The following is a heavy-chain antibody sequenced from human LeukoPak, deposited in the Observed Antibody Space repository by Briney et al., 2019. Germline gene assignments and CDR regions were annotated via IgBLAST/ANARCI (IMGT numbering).Heavy chain of an antibody. Sequence: GASVKVSCKVSGNTLSELSMHWVRQAPGKGLEWVGGVDPEDDKNIYAQKFQGRVTMTEDTSTDTAYMELSNLRSEDTAVYYCATDHQWQLLGYWGQGTLVTVSS. V-gene: IGHV1-24*01. D-gene: IGHD1-26*01. CDR3: ATDHQWQLLGY. J-gene: IGHJ4*02. CDR2: VDPEDDKN. CDR1: GNTLSELS.